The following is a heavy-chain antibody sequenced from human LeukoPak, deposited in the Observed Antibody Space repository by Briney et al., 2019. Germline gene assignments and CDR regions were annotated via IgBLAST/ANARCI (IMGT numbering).Heavy chain of an antibody. CDR2: IYYSGST. Sequence: SETLSLTCTVSGGSISSYYWSWIRQPPGKGLEWIGYIYYSGSTNYNPSLKSRVTISVDTSKNQFSLKLSSVTAADTAVYYCAGGRIAVAGTTDYWGQGTLVTVSS. D-gene: IGHD6-19*01. V-gene: IGHV4-59*01. CDR3: AGGRIAVAGTTDY. J-gene: IGHJ4*02. CDR1: GGSISSYY.